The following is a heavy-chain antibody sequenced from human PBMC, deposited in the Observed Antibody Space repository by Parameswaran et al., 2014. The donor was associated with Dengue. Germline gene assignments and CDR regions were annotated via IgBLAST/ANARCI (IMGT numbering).Heavy chain of an antibody. CDR1: GFTFSSYA. CDR3: ARDTGSSGWAYYYYYYGMDV. CDR2: ISYDGSNK. J-gene: IGHJ6*02. Sequence: SLKISCAASGFTFSSYAMHWVRQAPGKGLEWVAVISYDGSNKYYADSVKGRFTISRDNSKNTLYLQMNSLRAEDTAVYYCARDTGSSGWAYYYYYYGMDVWGQGTTVTVSS. V-gene: IGHV3-30*04. D-gene: IGHD6-19*01.